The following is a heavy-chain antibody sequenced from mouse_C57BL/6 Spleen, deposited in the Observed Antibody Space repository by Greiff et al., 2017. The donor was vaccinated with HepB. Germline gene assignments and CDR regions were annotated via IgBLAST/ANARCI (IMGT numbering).Heavy chain of an antibody. J-gene: IGHJ2*01. D-gene: IGHD1-1*01. V-gene: IGHV1-59*01. Sequence: QVQLQQPGAELVRPGTSVKLSCKASGYTFTSYWMHWVKQRPGQGLEWIGVIDPSDSYTNYNQKFKGKATLTVDTSSSTAYMQLSSLTSEDSAVYYCARYTTVVATNFDDWGQGTTLTVSS. CDR1: GYTFTSYW. CDR3: ARYTTVVATNFDD. CDR2: IDPSDSYT.